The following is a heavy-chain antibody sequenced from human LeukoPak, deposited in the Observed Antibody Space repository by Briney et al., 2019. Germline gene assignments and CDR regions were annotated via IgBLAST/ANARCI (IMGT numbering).Heavy chain of an antibody. CDR2: IIPIFGTA. Sequence: SVKVSYKASGGTFSSYAISWVRQAPGQGLEWMGGIIPIFGTANYAQKFQGRVTITTDESTSTAYMELSSLRSEDMAVYYCARNSIRAVAGTDWFDPWGQGTLVTVSS. D-gene: IGHD6-19*01. CDR1: GGTFSSYA. V-gene: IGHV1-69*05. J-gene: IGHJ5*02. CDR3: ARNSIRAVAGTDWFDP.